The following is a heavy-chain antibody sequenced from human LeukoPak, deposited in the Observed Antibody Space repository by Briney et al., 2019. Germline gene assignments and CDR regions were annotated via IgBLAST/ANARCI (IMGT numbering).Heavy chain of an antibody. D-gene: IGHD2-2*01. CDR3: ARGRTEDIVVVPAAMLGGYYFDY. Sequence: SETLSLTCAVYGGSFSGYYWSWIRQPPGKGLEWIGEINHGGSTNYNPSLKSRVTISVDTSKNQFSLKLRSVTAADTAVYYCARGRTEDIVVVPAAMLGGYYFDYWGQGTLVTVSS. J-gene: IGHJ4*02. CDR1: GGSFSGYY. CDR2: INHGGST. V-gene: IGHV4-34*01.